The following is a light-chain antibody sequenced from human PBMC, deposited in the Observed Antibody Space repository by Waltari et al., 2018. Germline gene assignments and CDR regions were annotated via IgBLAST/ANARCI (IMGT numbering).Light chain of an antibody. CDR2: DVN. J-gene: IGLJ2*01. Sequence: QPALTQPASVSGFPGQSITISCSGTSSDIGGYNYVSWYHQYPGKAPKLMIYDVNKPPSGVSSRSSGSKSATTAALTISGLQTEDEAIYYCSSYPSSRTPVIGGGTKVTVL. CDR1: SSDIGGYNY. CDR3: SSYPSSRTPV. V-gene: IGLV2-14*03.